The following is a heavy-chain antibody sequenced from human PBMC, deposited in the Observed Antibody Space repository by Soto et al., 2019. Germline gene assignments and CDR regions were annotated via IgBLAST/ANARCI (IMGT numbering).Heavy chain of an antibody. CDR2: VMPIIGTA. J-gene: IGHJ4*02. Sequence: QVQLVQSGAEVKKPGSSGKVSCKASGGTFSSHVFNWVRQAPGQGLEWMGGVMPIIGTANYAQKFQGRVTSAADESTSTAYMELSSLTSEDTAVYYCARDLEFRDGNISHLDYWGQGTLVTVSS. CDR3: ARDLEFRDGNISHLDY. D-gene: IGHD3-10*01. V-gene: IGHV1-69*01. CDR1: GGTFSSHV.